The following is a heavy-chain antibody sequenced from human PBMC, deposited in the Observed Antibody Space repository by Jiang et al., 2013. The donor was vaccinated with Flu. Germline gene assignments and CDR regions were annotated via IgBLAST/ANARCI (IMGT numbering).Heavy chain of an antibody. V-gene: IGHV3-15*01. CDR1: GFTFSNAW. CDR2: IKSKTDGGTT. D-gene: IGHD3-22*01. J-gene: IGHJ4*02. CDR3: TTSDSSGRQIDY. Sequence: VQLLESGGGLVKPGGSLRLSCAASGFTFSNAWMSWVRQAPGKGLEWVGRIKSKTDGGTTDYAAPVKGRFTISRDDSKNTLYLQMNSLKTEDTAVYYCTTSDSSGRQIDYWGQGTLVTVSS.